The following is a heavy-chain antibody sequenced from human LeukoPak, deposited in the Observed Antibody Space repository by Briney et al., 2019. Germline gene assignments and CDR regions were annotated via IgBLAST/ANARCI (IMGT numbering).Heavy chain of an antibody. D-gene: IGHD3-10*01. Sequence: PSETLSLTCTVSGGSVSSGGYYWSWIRQPPGKGLEWIGYIYYSGSANYNPSLKSRVTISVDTSKNQFSLKLSSVTAADTAVYYCARAMVRVVIPDAFDIWGQGTMVTVSS. CDR1: GGSVSSGGYY. CDR3: ARAMVRVVIPDAFDI. V-gene: IGHV4-61*08. J-gene: IGHJ3*02. CDR2: IYYSGSA.